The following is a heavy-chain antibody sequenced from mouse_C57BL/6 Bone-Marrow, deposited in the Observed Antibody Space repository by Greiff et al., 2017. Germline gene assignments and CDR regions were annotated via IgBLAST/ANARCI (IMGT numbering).Heavy chain of an antibody. CDR3: ARLGPYDGFAY. J-gene: IGHJ3*01. D-gene: IGHD2-12*01. Sequence: QVQLQQPGAELVKPGASVKLSCKASGYTFTSYWMQRVKQRPGQGLEWIGEIDPSDSYTNYNQKFKGKATLTVDTSSSTAYMQLSSLTSEDSAVYYCARLGPYDGFAYWGQGTLVTVSA. CDR2: IDPSDSYT. V-gene: IGHV1-50*01. CDR1: GYTFTSYW.